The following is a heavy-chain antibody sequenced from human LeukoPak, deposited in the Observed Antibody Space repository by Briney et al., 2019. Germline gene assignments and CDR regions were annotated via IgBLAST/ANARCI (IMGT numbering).Heavy chain of an antibody. CDR3: ARGYSSGWYVY. J-gene: IGHJ4*02. D-gene: IGHD6-19*01. CDR2: IYYSGST. V-gene: IGHV4-39*07. Sequence: SETLSLTCTVSGGSISSSSYYWGWIRQPPGKGLEWIGSIYYSGSTYYNPSLKSRVTISVDTSKNQFSLKLSSVTAADTAVYYCARGYSSGWYVYWGQGTLVTVSS. CDR1: GGSISSSSYY.